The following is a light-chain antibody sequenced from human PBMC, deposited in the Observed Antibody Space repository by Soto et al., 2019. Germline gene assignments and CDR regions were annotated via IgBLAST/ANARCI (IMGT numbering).Light chain of an antibody. Sequence: SVLTQPPSVSAAPGQEVTISCSGTISNIGDNSVSWYQQLPGTAPKLLLYDNNKRPSGIPARFSGSKSGTSATLGITGLQTGDEADYYCGAWDRSLSVYLFGSGTKVTVL. J-gene: IGLJ1*01. CDR1: ISNIGDNS. CDR3: GAWDRSLSVYL. CDR2: DNN. V-gene: IGLV1-51*01.